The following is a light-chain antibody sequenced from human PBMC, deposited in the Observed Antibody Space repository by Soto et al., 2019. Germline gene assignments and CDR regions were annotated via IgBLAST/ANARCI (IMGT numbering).Light chain of an antibody. Sequence: EIVLPQSPGTLSLSPGERATLSCRASQSVSSSYLAWYQQKPGQAPRLLIYGASSRATGIPDRFSGSGSGTDFTLTTSRLEPEDLAVYYCQQYDSSPWTFGQGTKVEIK. J-gene: IGKJ1*01. V-gene: IGKV3-20*01. CDR2: GAS. CDR1: QSVSSSY. CDR3: QQYDSSPWT.